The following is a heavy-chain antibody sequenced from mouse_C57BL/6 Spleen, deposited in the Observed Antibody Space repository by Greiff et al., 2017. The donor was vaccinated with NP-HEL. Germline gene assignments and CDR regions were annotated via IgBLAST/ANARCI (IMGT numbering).Heavy chain of an antibody. J-gene: IGHJ4*01. CDR3: ARGGTEAMDY. CDR2: ISSGSSTI. CDR1: GFTFSDYG. D-gene: IGHD3-3*01. V-gene: IGHV5-17*01. Sequence: EVMLVESGGGLVKPGGSLKLSCAASGFTFSDYGMHWVRQAPEKGLEWVAYISSGSSTIYYADTVKGRFTISRDNAKNTLFLQMTSLRSEDTAMYYCARGGTEAMDYWGQGTSVTVSS.